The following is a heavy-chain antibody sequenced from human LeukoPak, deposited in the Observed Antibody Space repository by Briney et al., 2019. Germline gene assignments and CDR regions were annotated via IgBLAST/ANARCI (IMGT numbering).Heavy chain of an antibody. V-gene: IGHV1-18*01. Sequence: AASVKVSCKASGYTFTSYGISWVRQAPGQGLEWMGWISAYNGNTNYAQKLQGRVTMTTDTSTSTAYMELRSLRSDDTAVYYCARDEASNLQWLVPGGLYYYYYGMDVWGQGTTVTVSS. J-gene: IGHJ6*02. CDR2: ISAYNGNT. CDR3: ARDEASNLQWLVPGGLYYYYYGMDV. D-gene: IGHD6-19*01. CDR1: GYTFTSYG.